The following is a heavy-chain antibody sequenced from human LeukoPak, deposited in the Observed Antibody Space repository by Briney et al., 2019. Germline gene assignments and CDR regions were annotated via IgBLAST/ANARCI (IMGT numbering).Heavy chain of an antibody. CDR3: AKETHSTMVPGYAFDI. CDR1: GFTFYDYA. D-gene: IGHD2-8*01. Sequence: GRSLRLSCAASGFTFYDYAIHWVRHAPGKGVEGVSGIRWNSGKIVYADSVKGRFTISRDNAKHSVYLQMDSLRAEDTALYYCAKETHSTMVPGYAFDIWGQGTMVTVSS. J-gene: IGHJ3*02. V-gene: IGHV3-9*01. CDR2: IRWNSGKI.